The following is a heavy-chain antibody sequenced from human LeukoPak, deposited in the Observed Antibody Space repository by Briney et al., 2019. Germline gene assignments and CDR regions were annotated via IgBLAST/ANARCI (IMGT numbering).Heavy chain of an antibody. CDR2: IRYDGSNK. Sequence: GGSLRLSCAASGFTFSSYGMHWVRQAPGKGLEWVAFIRYDGSNKYYADSVKGRFTISRDNAKNSLYLQMNSLRAEDTALYYCAKDLTTYGFLGLAYWGQGTLVIVSS. CDR1: GFTFSSYG. V-gene: IGHV3-30*02. CDR3: AKDLTTYGFLGLAY. J-gene: IGHJ4*02. D-gene: IGHD3-10*01.